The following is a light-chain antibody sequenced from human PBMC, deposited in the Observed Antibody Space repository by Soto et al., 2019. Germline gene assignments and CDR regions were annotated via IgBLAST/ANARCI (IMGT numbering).Light chain of an antibody. CDR3: QHYGRSAYT. CDR1: QSVSSNY. CDR2: GVS. J-gene: IGKJ2*01. V-gene: IGKV3-20*01. Sequence: EIVLTQSPGTLSLSPGERATLSCRASQSVSSNYLAWYQQKPGQAPRLLIYGVSSRATGIPDRFSGSGSGTDFTLTISRLEPEDFAVYYCQHYGRSAYTFGQGTTLEIK.